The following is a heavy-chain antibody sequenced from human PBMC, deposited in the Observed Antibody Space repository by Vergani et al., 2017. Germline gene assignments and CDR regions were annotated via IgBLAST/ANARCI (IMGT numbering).Heavy chain of an antibody. CDR1: GGSIGSSSYY. CDR2: IYYSGST. CDR3: ARLPRSGWYDY. D-gene: IGHD6-19*01. Sequence: QLQLQESGPGLVKPSETLSLTCTVSGGSIGSSSYYWGWIRQPPGKGLEWIGSIYYSGSTYYNPSLKSRVTISVDTSKNQFSLKLSSVTAADTAVYYCARLPRSGWYDYWGQGTLVTVSS. V-gene: IGHV4-39*01. J-gene: IGHJ4*02.